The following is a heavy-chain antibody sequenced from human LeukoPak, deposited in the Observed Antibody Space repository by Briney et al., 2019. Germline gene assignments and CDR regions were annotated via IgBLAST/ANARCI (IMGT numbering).Heavy chain of an antibody. CDR1: GFTLKNYW. CDR3: AKSDWFDP. CDR2: SKYDGSTA. Sequence: PGGSLRLSCKTSGFTLKNYWMSWLRRAPGKGLEWVSRSKYDGSTAMYAESVKGRFTISRDNARGTLYLQMNSLRVDDTAVYYCAKSDWFDPCGRGILVTVSS. J-gene: IGHJ5*02. V-gene: IGHV3-74*03.